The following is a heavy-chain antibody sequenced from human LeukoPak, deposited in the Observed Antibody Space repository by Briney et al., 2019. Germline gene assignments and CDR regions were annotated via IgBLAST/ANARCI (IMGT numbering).Heavy chain of an antibody. V-gene: IGHV4-59*01. CDR2: IYSSGYP. Sequence: SETLSLTCAVSGDSMSGYYWAWIRQPPGKGLEWIGYIYSSGYPYYSPSLKSRVFISIDTSKTQFSLRLPSVTAADTAVYYCAGARRDGPLGVFDPWGQGTLVIVSS. CDR1: GDSMSGYY. D-gene: IGHD5-24*01. CDR3: AGARRDGPLGVFDP. J-gene: IGHJ5*02.